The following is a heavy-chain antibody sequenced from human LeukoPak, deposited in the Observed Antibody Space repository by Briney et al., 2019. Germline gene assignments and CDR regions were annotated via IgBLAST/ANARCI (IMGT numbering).Heavy chain of an antibody. J-gene: IGHJ4*02. D-gene: IGHD2-2*01. V-gene: IGHV1-2*02. Sequence: GASVKVSCKASGYTFNGYYMNWVRQAPGQGLEWMGWINPNSGGTNYAQKFQGRVTMTRDTSISTAYMELSRLRSDDTAVYYCARDSKDIVVVPAVYWGQGTLVTVSS. CDR2: INPNSGGT. CDR3: ARDSKDIVVVPAVY. CDR1: GYTFNGYY.